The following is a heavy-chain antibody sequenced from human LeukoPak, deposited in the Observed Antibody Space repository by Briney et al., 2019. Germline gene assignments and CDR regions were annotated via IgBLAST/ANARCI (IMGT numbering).Heavy chain of an antibody. J-gene: IGHJ4*02. Sequence: PGGSLRLSCAASGFTFSSSGMHWVRQAPGKGLEGVAFIRYDGSNTYYADSVKGRFTISRDNSKNTLFLQMSSLRAEDAALYYCASDGRRSGSYSNYFDYWGQGTLVTVSS. CDR3: ASDGRRSGSYSNYFDY. CDR1: GFTFSSSG. D-gene: IGHD3-10*01. V-gene: IGHV3-30*02. CDR2: IRYDGSNT.